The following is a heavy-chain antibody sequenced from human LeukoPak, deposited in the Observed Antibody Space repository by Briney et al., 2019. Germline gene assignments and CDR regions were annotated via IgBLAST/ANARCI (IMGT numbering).Heavy chain of an antibody. CDR3: ARYRRRYYDSSGYYNYGMDV. CDR1: GYTFTSYY. Sequence: ASVKVSCKASGYTFTSYYMHWVRQAPGQGLEWMGIINPSGGSTSYAQKFQGRVTTTRDTSTSTVYMELSSLRSEDTAVYYCARYRRRYYDSSGYYNYGMDVWGQGTTVTVSS. J-gene: IGHJ6*02. D-gene: IGHD3-22*01. V-gene: IGHV1-46*01. CDR2: INPSGGST.